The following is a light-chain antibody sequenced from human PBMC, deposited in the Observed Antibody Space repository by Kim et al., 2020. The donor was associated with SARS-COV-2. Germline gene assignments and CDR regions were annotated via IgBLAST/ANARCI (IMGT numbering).Light chain of an antibody. CDR2: GKN. Sequence: SSELTQDPAVSVALGQTVRITCQGDSLRSYYASWYQQKPGQSPVLVIYGKNNRPSGIPDRFSGSSSGNTASLTITGAQAEDESDYCCNSRDSSGNHLVFGGGTQLTV. J-gene: IGLJ2*01. CDR3: NSRDSSGNHLV. CDR1: SLRSYY. V-gene: IGLV3-19*01.